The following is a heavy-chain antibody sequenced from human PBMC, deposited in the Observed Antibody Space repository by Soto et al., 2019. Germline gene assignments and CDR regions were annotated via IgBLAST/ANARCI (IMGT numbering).Heavy chain of an antibody. J-gene: IGHJ4*02. Sequence: QVQLVQSGAEVKKPGSSVKVSCKASGDTFNFYTINWVRQAPGLGLEWMGRFNPILSFSNSALKFQGRVTLTADKSPSTGYMVLSSLRSEDTAIYYCATSFGSGSRAFDYWGQGALVTVSS. D-gene: IGHD3-10*01. V-gene: IGHV1-69*02. CDR1: GDTFNFYT. CDR3: ATSFGSGSRAFDY. CDR2: FNPILSFS.